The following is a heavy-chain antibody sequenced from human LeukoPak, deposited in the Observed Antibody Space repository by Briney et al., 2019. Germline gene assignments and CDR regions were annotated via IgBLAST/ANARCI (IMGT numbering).Heavy chain of an antibody. CDR1: GFTFSSCE. V-gene: IGHV3-48*03. CDR3: ASGAQSDY. Sequence: QPGGSLRLSCAASGFTFSSCEMNWVRQAPGKGLQWVSYISSSGSTIYYADSVKGRFTISRDNAKNSLYLQMNSLRAEDTVVYYCASGAQSDYWGQGTLVTVSS. D-gene: IGHD3-10*01. J-gene: IGHJ4*02. CDR2: ISSSGSTI.